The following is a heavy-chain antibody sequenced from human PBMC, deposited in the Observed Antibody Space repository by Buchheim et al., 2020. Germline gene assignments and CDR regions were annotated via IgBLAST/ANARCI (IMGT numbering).Heavy chain of an antibody. CDR1: GLPFSMFA. CDR3: ARGGFSYAYPDFEY. CDR2: ISHDGRNT. J-gene: IGHJ4*02. D-gene: IGHD3-16*01. V-gene: IGHV3-30*03. Sequence: QVQLVDSGGGVVQPGRSLRLSCAASGLPFSMFAMHWVRQAPGKGLEWVAVISHDGRNTFYTDSVKGRFSISRDNSRNTLYMQMDSLRPEDSAVYYCARGGFSYAYPDFEYWGQGTL.